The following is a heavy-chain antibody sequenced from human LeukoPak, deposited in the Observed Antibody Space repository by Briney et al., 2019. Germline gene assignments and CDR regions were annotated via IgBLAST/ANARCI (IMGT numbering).Heavy chain of an antibody. D-gene: IGHD4-11*01. CDR1: GFTFSSSG. Sequence: GGSLRLSCAASGFTFSSSGMHWVRQAPGKGLEWVAVVSYDGRNEYYADSVKGRFTISRDNSKNTLYMQMNSLRAEDTAVYYCAKDYGYYSSYYYGMDVWGQGTTVTVSS. V-gene: IGHV3-30*18. CDR2: VSYDGRNE. J-gene: IGHJ6*02. CDR3: AKDYGYYSSYYYGMDV.